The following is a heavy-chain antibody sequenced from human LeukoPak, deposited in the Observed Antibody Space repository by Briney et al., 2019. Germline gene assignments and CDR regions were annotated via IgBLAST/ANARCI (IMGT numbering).Heavy chain of an antibody. CDR3: ARLYGSGSYPRYYFDY. D-gene: IGHD3-10*01. Sequence: RGESLKISCKGSGYSFTSYWIGWVRQMPGKGLEWMGIIYPGDSDTRYSPSFQGQVTISADKSISTAYLQWSSLKASDTAMSYCARLYGSGSYPRYYFDYWGQGTLVTVSS. CDR1: GYSFTSYW. V-gene: IGHV5-51*01. J-gene: IGHJ4*02. CDR2: IYPGDSDT.